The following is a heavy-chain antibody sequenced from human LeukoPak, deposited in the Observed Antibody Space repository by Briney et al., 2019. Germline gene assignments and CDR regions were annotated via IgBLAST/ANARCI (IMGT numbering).Heavy chain of an antibody. V-gene: IGHV3-23*01. CDR2: ISGSGAGT. D-gene: IGHD2-15*01. Sequence: GGSLRLPCAASGFPFSRYAMSCVRDAPGKGLEWVSAISGSGAGTHYADSVQGRFTISRDNSKNTLYLQMNSLRAEDTAVYYCAKAGYCSGGSCYRGFDYWGQGTLVTVSS. J-gene: IGHJ4*02. CDR1: GFPFSRYA. CDR3: AKAGYCSGGSCYRGFDY.